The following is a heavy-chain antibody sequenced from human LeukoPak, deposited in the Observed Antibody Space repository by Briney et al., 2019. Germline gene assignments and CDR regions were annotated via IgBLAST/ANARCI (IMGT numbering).Heavy chain of an antibody. CDR3: ASGRYCSSTSCYGPYYYGMDV. J-gene: IGHJ6*02. CDR2: IYYSGST. Sequence: SETLSLTCTVSGGSISSYYWSWIRQPPGKGLEWIGYIYYSGSTNYNPSLKSRVTISVDTSKNQFSLKLSSVTAADTAVYYCASGRYCSSTSCYGPYYYGMDVWGQGTTVTVSS. D-gene: IGHD2-2*01. V-gene: IGHV4-59*01. CDR1: GGSISSYY.